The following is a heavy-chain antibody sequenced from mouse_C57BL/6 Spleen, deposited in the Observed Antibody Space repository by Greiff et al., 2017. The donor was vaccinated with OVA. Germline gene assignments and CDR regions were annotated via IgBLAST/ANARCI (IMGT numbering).Heavy chain of an antibody. J-gene: IGHJ4*01. CDR2: IRSKSSNYAT. V-gene: IGHV10-3*01. Sequence: EVQLQESGGGLVQPKGSLKLSCAASGFTFNTYAMHWVRQAPGKGLEWVARIRSKSSNYATYYAVSVKDRFTISRDESHSRPYLQMNILKTEDTAMYYCVRDQLWYYYAMDYWGQGTSVTVSS. CDR3: VRDQLWYYYAMDY. CDR1: GFTFNTYA. D-gene: IGHD4-1*02.